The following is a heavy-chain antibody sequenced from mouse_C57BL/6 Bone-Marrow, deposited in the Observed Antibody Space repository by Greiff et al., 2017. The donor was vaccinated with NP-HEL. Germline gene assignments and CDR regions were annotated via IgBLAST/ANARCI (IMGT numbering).Heavy chain of an antibody. CDR1: GYTFTSYW. CDR3: VSNYVAWYFDV. CDR2: IHPDGGST. J-gene: IGHJ1*03. Sequence: QVQLQQSGAELVKPGASVKLSCKASGYTFTSYWMHWVKQRPGQGLEWIGMIHPDGGSTNYTEKFKSKVTLTVDKSSSTASMQLSSLTSEDTAVYYCVSNYVAWYFDVGGTGTTVTVSS. D-gene: IGHD2-5*01. V-gene: IGHV1-64*01.